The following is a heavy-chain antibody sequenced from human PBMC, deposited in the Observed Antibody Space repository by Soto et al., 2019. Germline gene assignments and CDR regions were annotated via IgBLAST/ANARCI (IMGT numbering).Heavy chain of an antibody. V-gene: IGHV1-3*01. D-gene: IGHD3-22*01. Sequence: ASVKVSCKTSGYPFSTYALHWVRQAPGQRLEWMGWINVGNGNTKYSQRFQGRVTFTRDTSASTAYMELSSLRSDDTAVYYCARAHLSPNYYDSSGYVTDWFDPWGQGTLVTVSS. CDR1: GYPFSTYA. CDR3: ARAHLSPNYYDSSGYVTDWFDP. CDR2: INVGNGNT. J-gene: IGHJ5*02.